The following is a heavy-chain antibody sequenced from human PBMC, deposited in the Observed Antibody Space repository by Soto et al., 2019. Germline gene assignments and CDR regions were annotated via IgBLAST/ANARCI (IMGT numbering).Heavy chain of an antibody. Sequence: SETLSLTCAVSGGSISRSNFYCAWVRQPPGKGLEWIGSMYHSGSTYYNPSLQSRVSISVDTSQNQLSLRLSSVTAADTAVYYCAKQLNWNYPLNSWGQGTLVTVSS. D-gene: IGHD1-7*01. CDR2: MYHSGST. CDR3: AKQLNWNYPLNS. J-gene: IGHJ4*02. V-gene: IGHV4-39*01. CDR1: GGSISRSNFY.